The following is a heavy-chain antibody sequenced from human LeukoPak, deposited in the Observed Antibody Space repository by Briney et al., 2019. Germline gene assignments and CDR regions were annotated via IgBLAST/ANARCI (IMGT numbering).Heavy chain of an antibody. CDR1: GGSIRSYY. V-gene: IGHV4-59*01. Sequence: SETLSLTCTVSGGSIRSYYWSWIRQPPGKGLEWMGYIYYSGSTNYNPSLKRRVTISVDTSKNQFSLKLSSVTAADTAVYYCARTAGSGSYYPLDYWGQGTLVTVSS. CDR3: ARTAGSGSYYPLDY. J-gene: IGHJ4*02. D-gene: IGHD3-10*01. CDR2: IYYSGST.